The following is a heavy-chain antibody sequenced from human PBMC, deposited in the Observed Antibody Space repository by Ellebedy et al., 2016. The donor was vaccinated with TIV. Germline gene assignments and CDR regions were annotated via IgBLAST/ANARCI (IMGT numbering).Heavy chain of an antibody. V-gene: IGHV3-33*06. Sequence: GESLKISCVASGFTFSGCTIHWVRQAPGKGLEWVAALWFDGNDKFYADSVKGRFTISRDNSKNTLYLQMDSLRADDTAVYYCAKEKNGVEIDVWGQGTAVTVSS. D-gene: IGHD4-17*01. CDR2: LWFDGNDK. J-gene: IGHJ6*02. CDR1: GFTFSGCT. CDR3: AKEKNGVEIDV.